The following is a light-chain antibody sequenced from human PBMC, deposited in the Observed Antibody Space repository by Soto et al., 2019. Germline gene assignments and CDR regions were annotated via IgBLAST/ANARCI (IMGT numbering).Light chain of an antibody. CDR2: EVN. Sequence: QSALTQPPSASGSPGQSVTISCTGTSSDIGGYNSVSWYQQHPSKAPRLMIYEVNKRPSGVPDRFSGSKSGYTASLTVSGLQTEDEAFYYCSSSAGIYHYLVFGGGTKLTVL. CDR3: SSSAGIYHYLV. V-gene: IGLV2-8*01. J-gene: IGLJ3*02. CDR1: SSDIGGYNS.